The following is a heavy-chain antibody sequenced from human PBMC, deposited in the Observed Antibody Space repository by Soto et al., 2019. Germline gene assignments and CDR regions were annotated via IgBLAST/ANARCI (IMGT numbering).Heavy chain of an antibody. CDR3: ARAPGGLDTISYLDY. J-gene: IGHJ4*02. Sequence: SETLSLTCTVSGASVSSGGFQWALLRRPPGKGLEWIGYIYNGGGTYYRPSIESRMHMSLDATRNHYALRLTSVTATDTAVYFCARAPGGLDTISYLDYWGQGKLVTVSS. D-gene: IGHD6-25*01. V-gene: IGHV4-30-4*01. CDR1: GASVSSGGFQ. CDR2: IYNGGGT.